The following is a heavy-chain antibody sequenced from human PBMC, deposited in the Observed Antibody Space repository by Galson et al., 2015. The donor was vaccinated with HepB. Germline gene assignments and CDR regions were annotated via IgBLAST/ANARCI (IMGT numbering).Heavy chain of an antibody. CDR2: INTNNGNP. Sequence: SVKVSCRASGYTFTGYAMHWVRQAPGQGLEWMGWINTNNGNPTYAQDFTGRFVFSLDTSVSTAYLQISSLKAEDTAVYYCARVAAAMVYYFDSWGQGTLVTVSS. CDR1: GYTFTGYA. CDR3: ARVAAAMVYYFDS. J-gene: IGHJ4*02. D-gene: IGHD5-18*01. V-gene: IGHV7-4-1*02.